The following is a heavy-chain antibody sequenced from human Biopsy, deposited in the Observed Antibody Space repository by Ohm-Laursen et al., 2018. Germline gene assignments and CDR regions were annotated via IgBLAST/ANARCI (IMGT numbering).Heavy chain of an antibody. V-gene: IGHV1-69*10. CDR1: GDSFTSYA. CDR2: IIPIPNVA. J-gene: IGHJ5*02. Sequence: ASVKVSCKASGDSFTSYAIGWVRQAPGQGLEWMGGIIPIPNVATYAQKFQGRITITADESTSTAYMELSSLTSDDTAVYFCARGEESSWFDPWGHGTLATVSS. D-gene: IGHD1-26*01. CDR3: ARGEESSWFDP.